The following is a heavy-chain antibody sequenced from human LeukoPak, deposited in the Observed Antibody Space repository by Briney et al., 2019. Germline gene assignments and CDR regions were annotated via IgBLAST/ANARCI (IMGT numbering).Heavy chain of an antibody. CDR2: IHYSGRT. Sequence: PSETLSLTCSVSGGSISHHFWSWIRQPPGKGLEWIAFIHYSGRTKYNPSLQSRVTISIDTSENNFSLKLTSVTAADTAVYYYARLLDNDSSGDPDTFDMWGQGTVVTVSS. J-gene: IGHJ3*02. CDR1: GGSISHHF. V-gene: IGHV4-59*11. CDR3: ARLLDNDSSGDPDTFDM. D-gene: IGHD3-22*01.